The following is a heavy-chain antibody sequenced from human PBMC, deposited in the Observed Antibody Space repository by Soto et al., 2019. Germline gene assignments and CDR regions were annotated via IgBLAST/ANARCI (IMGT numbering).Heavy chain of an antibody. D-gene: IGHD6-13*01. V-gene: IGHV2-5*02. J-gene: IGHJ1*01. Sequence: QITLKESGPTLVKPTQTLTLTCTFSGFSLSTSGVGVGWIRQPPGKALEWLALIYWDDDKRYSPPLKSRLTITHDTSKTHVVLTMTNTDPVYTPTHYCSHTHPGYHQLVPQYFPHLCQGPLVTLSS. CDR3: SHTHPGYHQLVPQYFPH. CDR2: IYWDDDK. CDR1: GFSLSTSGVG.